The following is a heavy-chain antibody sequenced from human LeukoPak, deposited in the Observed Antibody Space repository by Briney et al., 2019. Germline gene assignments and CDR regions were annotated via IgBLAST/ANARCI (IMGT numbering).Heavy chain of an antibody. D-gene: IGHD6-13*01. Sequence: SVKVSCKASGGTFSSYAISWVRQAPGQGLEWMGRIIPIFGIANYAQKFQGRVTITADKSTSTAYMELSSLRSEDTAVYYCATASQLVHYYYGMDVWGQGTTVTVSS. J-gene: IGHJ6*02. V-gene: IGHV1-69*04. CDR2: IIPIFGIA. CDR1: GGTFSSYA. CDR3: ATASQLVHYYYGMDV.